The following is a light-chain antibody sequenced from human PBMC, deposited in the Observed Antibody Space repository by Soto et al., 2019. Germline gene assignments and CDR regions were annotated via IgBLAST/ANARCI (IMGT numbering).Light chain of an antibody. CDR2: EVG. Sequence: QSALTQPASVSGSPGQSITISCTGTSSDIGTNIYVSWYLQHPGKAPKLLIYEVGNRPSGVSNRFSGSMSGNTASLTISGLQAEDEADYYCSSYTSSNSLVFGGGTQLTVL. J-gene: IGLJ2*01. CDR3: SSYTSSNSLV. V-gene: IGLV2-14*01. CDR1: SSDIGTNIY.